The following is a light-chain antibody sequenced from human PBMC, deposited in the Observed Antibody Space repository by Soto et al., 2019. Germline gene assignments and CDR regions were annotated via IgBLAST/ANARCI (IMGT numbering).Light chain of an antibody. V-gene: IGKV2-28*01. CDR1: QSLLHSNGYNY. J-gene: IGKJ1*01. Sequence: DSVMTQSPLSLDVTPGEPASISCRSSQSLLHSNGYNYLDWXXQTPGXXPXXLIYLGSNRASGVPDRFSGSGSGTDFPLKISRVEAEYAGVYYCMQPLQSWTFGQGTKVDIK. CDR2: LGS. CDR3: MQPLQSWT.